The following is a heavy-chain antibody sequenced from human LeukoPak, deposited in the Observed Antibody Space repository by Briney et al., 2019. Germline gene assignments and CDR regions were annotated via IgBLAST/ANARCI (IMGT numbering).Heavy chain of an antibody. J-gene: IGHJ4*02. D-gene: IGHD2-15*01. CDR1: GFTFSSYS. CDR3: ATEYCSGGSCYPPVDY. CDR2: ISGSSSYI. Sequence: GGSLRLSCAASGFTFSSYSMNWVRQAPGKGLEWVSSISGSSSYIYYADSVKGRFTISRDNAKNSLYLQMNSLRAEDTAVYYCATEYCSGGSCYPPVDYWGQGTLVTVSS. V-gene: IGHV3-21*01.